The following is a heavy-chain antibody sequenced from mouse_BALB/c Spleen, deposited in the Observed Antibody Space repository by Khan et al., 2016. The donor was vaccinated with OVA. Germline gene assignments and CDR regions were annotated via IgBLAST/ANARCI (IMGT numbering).Heavy chain of an antibody. Sequence: EVQLQESGPGLVKPSQSLSLTCSVTGYSITGGYYWNWIRQFPGNKLEWMGYITYDGSNNYNPSLSNRISITRDTSKNQFFLKLNSVTTEDTATYYCARDDYDGAWFTYWGQGTLVTVSA. V-gene: IGHV3-6*02. J-gene: IGHJ3*01. CDR1: GYSITGGYY. D-gene: IGHD2-4*01. CDR3: ARDDYDGAWFTY. CDR2: ITYDGSN.